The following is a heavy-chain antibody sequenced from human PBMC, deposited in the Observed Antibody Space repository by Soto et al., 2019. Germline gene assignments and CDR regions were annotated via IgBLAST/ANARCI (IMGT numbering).Heavy chain of an antibody. V-gene: IGHV1-69*13. CDR1: GGTFSSYA. CDR2: IIPIFGTA. Sequence: SVKVSCKASGGTFSSYAISWVRQAPGQELEWMGGIIPIFGTANYAQKFQGRVTITADESTSTAYMELSSLRSEDTAVYYCARKDIVVVPAAKGYYYYGMDVWGQGTTVTVSS. J-gene: IGHJ6*02. D-gene: IGHD2-2*01. CDR3: ARKDIVVVPAAKGYYYYGMDV.